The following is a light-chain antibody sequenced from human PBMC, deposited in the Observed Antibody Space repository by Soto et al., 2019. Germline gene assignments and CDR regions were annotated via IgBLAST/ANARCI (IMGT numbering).Light chain of an antibody. Sequence: EIVLTQSPGTLSLSPGERATLSCRASQSVSSNFLAWYQQKPGQAPRLLIYGTSSRATGIPDRFSGSGSGTDFTLTISRLEPEDFAVDYCQQYGSSPITFGQGTRLEIK. J-gene: IGKJ5*01. CDR1: QSVSSNF. CDR2: GTS. V-gene: IGKV3-20*01. CDR3: QQYGSSPIT.